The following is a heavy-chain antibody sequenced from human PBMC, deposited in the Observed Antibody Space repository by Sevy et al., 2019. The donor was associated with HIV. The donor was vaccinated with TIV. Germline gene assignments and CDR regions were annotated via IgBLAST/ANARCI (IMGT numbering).Heavy chain of an antibody. V-gene: IGHV3-7*01. CDR3: ARGYYGLGTDYAEYTSFDH. J-gene: IGHJ4*02. CDR1: GFSFSTYW. D-gene: IGHD3-10*01. Sequence: GGSLRLSCAASGFSFSTYWMSWVRQAPGKGLEWVANIKEDGSETFHVDSVKGRFTISRDNAKNSLFLQLSSLRAEETAVYYCARGYYGLGTDYAEYTSFDHWGQGTLVTVSS. CDR2: IKEDGSET.